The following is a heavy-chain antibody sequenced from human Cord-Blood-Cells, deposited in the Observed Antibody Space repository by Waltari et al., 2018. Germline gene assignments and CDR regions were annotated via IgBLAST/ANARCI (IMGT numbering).Heavy chain of an antibody. CDR3: AKGEYSSSSAWFDP. J-gene: IGHJ5*02. Sequence: EVQLVESGGGLVQPGRSLRLSCAASGFTFDDYAMHWVRQAPGKGLEWVSGISWKSRSIGYADSVKGRFTISRDNAKNSLYLQMNSLRAEDTALYYCAKGEYSSSSAWFDPWGQGTLVTVSS. V-gene: IGHV3-9*01. CDR2: ISWKSRSI. D-gene: IGHD6-6*01. CDR1: GFTFDDYA.